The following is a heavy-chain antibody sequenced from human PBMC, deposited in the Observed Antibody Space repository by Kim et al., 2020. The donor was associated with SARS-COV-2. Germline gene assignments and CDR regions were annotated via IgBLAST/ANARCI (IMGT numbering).Heavy chain of an antibody. V-gene: IGHV3-9*01. Sequence: GGSLRLSCAASGFTFDDYAMHWVRQAPGKGLEWVSGISWNSGSIGYADSVKGRFTISRDNAKNSLYLQMNSLRAEDTALYYCAKDISPFGGSGATDWGQGTLVTVSS. D-gene: IGHD3-10*01. CDR1: GFTFDDYA. J-gene: IGHJ4*02. CDR2: ISWNSGSI. CDR3: AKDISPFGGSGATD.